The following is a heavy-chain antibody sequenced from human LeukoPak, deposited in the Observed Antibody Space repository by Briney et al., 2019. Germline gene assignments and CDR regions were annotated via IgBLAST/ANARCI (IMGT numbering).Heavy chain of an antibody. V-gene: IGHV1-69*13. CDR3: ARDTPLTIFGVVPRAAYYMDV. CDR1: GGTFSSYA. D-gene: IGHD3-3*01. Sequence: ASVKVSCKASGGTFSSYAISWVRQAPGQGLEWMGGIIPIFGTANYAQKFQGRVTITADESTSTAYMELGSLRSEDTAVYYCARDTPLTIFGVVPRAAYYMDVWGKGTTVTVSS. J-gene: IGHJ6*03. CDR2: IIPIFGTA.